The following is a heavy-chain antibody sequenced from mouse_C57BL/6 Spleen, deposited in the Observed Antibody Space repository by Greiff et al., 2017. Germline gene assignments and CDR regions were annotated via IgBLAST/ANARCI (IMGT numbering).Heavy chain of an antibody. CDR2: IYPGSGST. D-gene: IGHD1-1*01. J-gene: IGHJ2*01. CDR1: GYTFTSYW. Sequence: QVQLQQPGAELVKPGASVQMSCKASGYTFTSYWITWVKQRPGQGLEWIGDIYPGSGSTNYNEKFKSKATLTVDTSSSTAYMQLSSLTSEDSAVYYCARGVYYYCSSFYFGCWGHGTTLAVSS. CDR3: ARGVYYYCSSFYFGC. V-gene: IGHV1-55*01.